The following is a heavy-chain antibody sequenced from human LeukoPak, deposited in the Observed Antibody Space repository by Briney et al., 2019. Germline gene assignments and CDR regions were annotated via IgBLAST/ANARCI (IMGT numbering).Heavy chain of an antibody. V-gene: IGHV5-10-1*01. Sequence: GESLKISCKGSGYSFTNYRISWVRQMPGKGLEWMGRINPSDSYTKYNPSFQGHVTFSVDKSIATAFLQWTTLKASDTAMYYCARGGWLDDYWGQGTLVTVFS. CDR1: GYSFTNYR. CDR3: ARGGWLDDY. D-gene: IGHD6-19*01. CDR2: INPSDSYT. J-gene: IGHJ4*02.